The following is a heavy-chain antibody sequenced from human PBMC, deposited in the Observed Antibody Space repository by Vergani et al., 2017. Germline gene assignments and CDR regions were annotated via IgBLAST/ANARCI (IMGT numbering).Heavy chain of an antibody. D-gene: IGHD1-1*01. CDR2: ISGSGGST. Sequence: EVQLLESGGGLVQPGGSLRLSCAASGFTFSSYAMSWVRQAPGKGLEWVSAISGSGGSTYYADSVKGRFTISRDNSKNTLYLQMNSLRAEDTAVYYCARSYRHHDAFDIWGQGTMVTVSS. V-gene: IGHV3-23*01. CDR3: ARSYRHHDAFDI. CDR1: GFTFSSYA. J-gene: IGHJ3*02.